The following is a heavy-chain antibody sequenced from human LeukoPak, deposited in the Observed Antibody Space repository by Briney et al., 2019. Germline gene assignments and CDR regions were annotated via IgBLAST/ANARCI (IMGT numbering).Heavy chain of an antibody. D-gene: IGHD1-1*01. CDR3: ASFRYPT. CDR2: ISSNSDYL. J-gene: IGHJ6*02. V-gene: IGHV3-21*01. CDR1: GFTFSTYS. Sequence: GGSLRLSCAASGFTFSTYSMNWVRQAPGKGLEWVSSISSNSDYLHYADSVKGRFTIPRDNAKNSLYLQMNSLRAEDTAVYYCASFRYPTWGQGTTVTVSS.